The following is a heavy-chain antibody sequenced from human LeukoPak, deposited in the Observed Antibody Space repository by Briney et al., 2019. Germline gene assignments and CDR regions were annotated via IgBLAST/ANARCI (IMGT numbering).Heavy chain of an antibody. CDR1: GGSISSHY. CDR3: ARKWGIAAAGTGWFDP. Sequence: PSETLSLTCTVSGGSISSHYWSWIRQPPGKGLEWIGYIYYSGSTNNNPSLKSRVTISVDTSKNQFSLKLSSVTAADTAVYYCARKWGIAAAGTGWFDPWGQGTLVTVSS. D-gene: IGHD6-13*01. J-gene: IGHJ5*02. V-gene: IGHV4-59*11. CDR2: IYYSGST.